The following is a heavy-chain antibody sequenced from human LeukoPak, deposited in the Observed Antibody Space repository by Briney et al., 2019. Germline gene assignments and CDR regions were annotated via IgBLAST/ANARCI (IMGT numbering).Heavy chain of an antibody. CDR1: GFTFSAYS. D-gene: IGHD3-10*01. J-gene: IGHJ4*02. CDR2: ISSSSSSI. CDR3: ARGPEYGSGSY. Sequence: GGSLRLSCEASGFTFSAYSMNWVRQAPGKGLEWVSSISSSSSSIHYADSVKGRFTISRDNANHTLYLQMNSLRVDDTGVYYCARGPEYGSGSYWGQGTLVTVSS. V-gene: IGHV3-21*01.